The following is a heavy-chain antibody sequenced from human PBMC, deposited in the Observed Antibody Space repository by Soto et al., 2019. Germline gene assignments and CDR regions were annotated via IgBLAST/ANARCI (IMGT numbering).Heavy chain of an antibody. D-gene: IGHD2-15*01. J-gene: IGHJ4*02. CDR3: ARGGHCSGGSCYVRYYFDY. CDR2: TYPGDSDT. CDR1: GYSFTSYW. Sequence: GESLKISCKGSGYSFTSYWIGWVRQMPGKGLEWMGITYPGDSDTRYSPSFQGQVTISADKSISTAYLQWSSLKASDTAMYYCARGGHCSGGSCYVRYYFDYWGQGTLVTVSS. V-gene: IGHV5-51*01.